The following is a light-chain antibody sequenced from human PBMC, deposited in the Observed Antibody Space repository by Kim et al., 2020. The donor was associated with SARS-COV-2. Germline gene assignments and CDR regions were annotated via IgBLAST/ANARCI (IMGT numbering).Light chain of an antibody. V-gene: IGLV2-14*04. CDR1: SSDVGGYNH. CDR3: SSYTSSDTWV. CDR2: DVS. Sequence: GQRILLACNGNSSDVGGYNHVAWYQTHPGKAHKVMIYDVSERPSGVSNRFAGSKSGNTASLTISGLQAEDEADYYCSSYTSSDTWVFGGGTQLTVL. J-gene: IGLJ3*02.